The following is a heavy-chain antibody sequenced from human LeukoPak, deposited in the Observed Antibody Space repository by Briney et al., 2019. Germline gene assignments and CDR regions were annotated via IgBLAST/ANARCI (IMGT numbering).Heavy chain of an antibody. CDR3: AKDRGYDSSGYLAY. V-gene: IGHV3-43D*03. D-gene: IGHD3-22*01. CDR2: ISWDGGST. CDR1: GFTFDDYA. J-gene: IGHJ4*02. Sequence: GPLRLSCAASGFTFDDYAMHWVRQAPGKGLEWVSLISWDGGSTYYADSVKGRFTISRDNSKNSLYLQMNSLRAEDTALYYCAKDRGYDSSGYLAYWGQGTLVTVSS.